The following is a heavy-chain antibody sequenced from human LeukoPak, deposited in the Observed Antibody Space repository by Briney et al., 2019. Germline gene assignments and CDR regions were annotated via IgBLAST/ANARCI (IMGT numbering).Heavy chain of an antibody. CDR3: ARGGYSGYEFDC. J-gene: IGHJ4*02. CDR1: GYSFSTYW. CDR2: IYPGDSDT. V-gene: IGHV5-51*01. D-gene: IGHD5-12*01. Sequence: PGESLKISCRASGYSFSTYWIGWVRQMPGKGLEWMGVIYPGDSDTRYSPSFQGQVTMSADKSISTAYLQWRSLKASDTAMYYCARGGYSGYEFDCWGQGTLVTVSS.